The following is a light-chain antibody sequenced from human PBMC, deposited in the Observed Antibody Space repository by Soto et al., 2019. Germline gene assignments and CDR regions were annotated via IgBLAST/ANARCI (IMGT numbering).Light chain of an antibody. V-gene: IGKV1-39*01. CDR3: QQSSSAPLT. CDR1: QSISSY. Sequence: DLQMTQSPSSLSASVGDRVTITCRATQSISSYLNWYQQKPGKAPELLIYAASRLQSGVPSRFSGSGSGTDFTLIISSLQPEDFATYYCQQSSSAPLTFGGGTKVEIK. CDR2: AAS. J-gene: IGKJ4*01.